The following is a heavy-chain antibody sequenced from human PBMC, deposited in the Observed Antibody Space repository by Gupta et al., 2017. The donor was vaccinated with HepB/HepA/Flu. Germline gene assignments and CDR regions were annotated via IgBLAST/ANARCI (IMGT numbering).Heavy chain of an antibody. D-gene: IGHD6-19*01. J-gene: IGHJ4*02. CDR3: ARRVTVPVTAAFDY. Sequence: SRVTISADTSKNQFSLKVRSVTAADTAVYFCARRVTVPVTAAFDYWGQGTLITVSS. V-gene: IGHV4-34*01.